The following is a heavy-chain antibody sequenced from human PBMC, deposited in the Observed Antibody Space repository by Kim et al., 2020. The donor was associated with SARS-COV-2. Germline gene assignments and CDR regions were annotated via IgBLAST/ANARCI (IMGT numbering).Heavy chain of an antibody. J-gene: IGHJ4*02. V-gene: IGHV3-23*01. CDR3: AKDLGSGSHLVYFDY. Sequence: DSGKGRFTISRDNSKNTRYRQMNSLRAEDTAIYYCAKDLGSGSHLVYFDYWGQGTLVTVSS. D-gene: IGHD1-26*01.